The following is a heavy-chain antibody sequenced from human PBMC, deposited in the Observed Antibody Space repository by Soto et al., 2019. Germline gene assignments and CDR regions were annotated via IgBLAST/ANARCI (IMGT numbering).Heavy chain of an antibody. D-gene: IGHD3-16*01. J-gene: IGHJ5*02. CDR1: GGSISSSSYY. Sequence: PSETLSLTCTVSGGSISSSSYYWGWIRQPPGKGLEWIGSIYYSGSTYYNPSLKSRVTISVDTSKNQFSLKLSSVTAADTAVYYCARLDYVNWFDHWGQGTLVTVSS. V-gene: IGHV4-39*01. CDR3: ARLDYVNWFDH. CDR2: IYYSGST.